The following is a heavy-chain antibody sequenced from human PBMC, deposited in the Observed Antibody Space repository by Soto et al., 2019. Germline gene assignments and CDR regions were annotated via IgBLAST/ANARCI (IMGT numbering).Heavy chain of an antibody. V-gene: IGHV1-69*13. J-gene: IGHJ6*02. CDR3: ARDSIRGFYGDPTDYYGMDV. D-gene: IGHD4-17*01. Sequence: SVKVSCKASGGTFGSYAISWVRQAPGQGPEWMGGIIPIFGTANYAQKFQGRVTITADESTSTAYMELSSLRSEDTAVYYCARDSIRGFYGDPTDYYGMDVWGQGTTVTVSS. CDR1: GGTFGSYA. CDR2: IIPIFGTA.